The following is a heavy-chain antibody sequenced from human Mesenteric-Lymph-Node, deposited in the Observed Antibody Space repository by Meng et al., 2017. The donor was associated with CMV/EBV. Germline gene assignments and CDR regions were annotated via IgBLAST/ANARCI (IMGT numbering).Heavy chain of an antibody. D-gene: IGHD3-3*01. V-gene: IGHV3-11*04. J-gene: IGHJ6*02. CDR2: ITRSGTTM. CDR1: GFGFSDYY. CDR3: ARVSDFWSGDYVYYYYYGMDV. Sequence: GGSLRLSCAASGFGFSDYYMSWIRQAPGKGLEWVSYITRSGTTMYYADSVKGRFTISRDNAEKSLYLQMNSLRADDTAIYYCARVSDFWSGDYVYYYYYGMDVWGQGTTVTVSS.